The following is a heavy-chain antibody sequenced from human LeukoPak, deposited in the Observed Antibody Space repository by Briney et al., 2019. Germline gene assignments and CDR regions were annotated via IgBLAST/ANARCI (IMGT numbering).Heavy chain of an antibody. J-gene: IGHJ3*02. CDR1: EFIFSSYS. Sequence: PGGSLRLSCATSEFIFSSYSMNWVRQAPGKGREWVSYISSSSSNIYYADSVKGRFTISRDNAKNSLYLQMNSLRAEDTAVYYCARDMLSRTHIDAFDIWGPGTMVTVSS. CDR3: ARDMLSRTHIDAFDI. V-gene: IGHV3-48*04. CDR2: ISSSSSNI. D-gene: IGHD3-10*02.